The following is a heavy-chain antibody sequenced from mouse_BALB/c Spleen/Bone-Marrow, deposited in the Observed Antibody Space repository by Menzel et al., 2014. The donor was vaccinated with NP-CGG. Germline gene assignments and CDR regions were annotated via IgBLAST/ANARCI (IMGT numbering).Heavy chain of an antibody. CDR2: IDPANGNT. V-gene: IGHV14-3*02. CDR3: ASYYXGSSGFAY. D-gene: IGHD1-1*01. J-gene: IGHJ3*01. Sequence: VQLQQSGAELVKPGASVKLSCTASGFNIRDTYMHWVKQRPEQGLEWIGRIDPANGNTKYDPKFQGKATITADTSSNTAYLHLSSLTSEDTAVYYCASYYXGSSGFAYWGQGTLVTVSA. CDR1: GFNIRDTY.